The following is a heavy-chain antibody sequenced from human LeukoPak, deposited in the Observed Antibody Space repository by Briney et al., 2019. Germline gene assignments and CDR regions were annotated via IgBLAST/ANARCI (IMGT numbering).Heavy chain of an antibody. J-gene: IGHJ6*03. Sequence: ASVKVSCKASGYTFTSYDINWVRQATGQGLEWMGWMNPNSGNTGYAQKFQGRVTITRNTSISTAYMELSSLRSEDTAVYYCARTYRYYYYYYMDVWGKGTTVTVSS. CDR2: MNPNSGNT. CDR1: GYTFTSYD. V-gene: IGHV1-8*03. CDR3: ARTYRYYYYYYMDV.